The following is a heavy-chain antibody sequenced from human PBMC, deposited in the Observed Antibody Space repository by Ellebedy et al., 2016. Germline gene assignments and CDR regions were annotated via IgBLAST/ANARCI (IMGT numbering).Heavy chain of an antibody. CDR1: GFTFSSHD. D-gene: IGHD3-10*01. V-gene: IGHV3-13*04. J-gene: IGHJ4*02. CDR3: AREGTMLRGVKSEDH. Sequence: GESLKISXAASGFTFSSHDMHWVRQVAGKGLEWVSAIGTLHDTFYPDSVKGRFTISRDDAKNLLYLQMNSLTAEDTGVYYCAREGTMLRGVKSEDHWGQGTLVTVSS. CDR2: IGTLHDT.